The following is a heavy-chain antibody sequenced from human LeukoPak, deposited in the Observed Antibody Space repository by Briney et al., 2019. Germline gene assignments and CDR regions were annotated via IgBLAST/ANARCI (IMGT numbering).Heavy chain of an antibody. CDR2: IYHSGST. J-gene: IGHJ4*02. CDR1: GGAISSSNW. V-gene: IGHV4-4*02. Sequence: SGTLSLTCAVSGGAISSSNWWSWVRQPPGKGLEWIGEIYHSGSTNYNPSLKSRVTISVDKSKNQFSLKLCSVTAADTAVYYCARDASSGWYESPFDYWGQGTLVTVSS. D-gene: IGHD6-19*01. CDR3: ARDASSGWYESPFDY.